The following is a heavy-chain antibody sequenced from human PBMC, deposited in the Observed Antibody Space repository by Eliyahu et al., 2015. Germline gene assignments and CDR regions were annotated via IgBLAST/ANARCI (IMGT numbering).Heavy chain of an antibody. V-gene: IGHV4-4*02. Sequence: QVQLQESGPGLVKPSGTLSLTCAVSGGSISSSNWWSWVRQPPGKGLEWIGGIYPSWSTTSTPSLKSRVTISVDKSKNQFSLKLSSVTAADTAVYYCARNRAPAPDAFDIWGQGTMVTVSS. CDR3: ARNRAPAPDAFDI. D-gene: IGHD1-14*01. CDR1: GGSISSSNW. CDR2: IYPSWST. J-gene: IGHJ3*02.